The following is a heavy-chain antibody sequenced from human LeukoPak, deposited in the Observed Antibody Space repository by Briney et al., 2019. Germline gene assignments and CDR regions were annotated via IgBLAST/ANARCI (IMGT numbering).Heavy chain of an antibody. CDR3: ARDSEYCSSTSCYSSYGFDY. D-gene: IGHD2-2*02. J-gene: IGHJ4*02. CDR2: IYYSGST. CDR1: GGSISSHY. V-gene: IGHV4-59*11. Sequence: PAETLSLTCTVSGGSISSHYWSWIRQPPGKGLEWIGYIYYSGSTNYNPSLKSRVTISVDTPKNQFSLKLSSVTAADTAVYYCARDSEYCSSTSCYSSYGFDYWGQGTLVTVSS.